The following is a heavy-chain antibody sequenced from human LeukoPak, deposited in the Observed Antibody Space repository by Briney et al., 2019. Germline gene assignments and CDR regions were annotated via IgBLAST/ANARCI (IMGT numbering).Heavy chain of an antibody. CDR3: AKAAADYYYYGMDV. J-gene: IGHJ6*02. V-gene: IGHV3-48*03. CDR2: ISSSGSTI. Sequence: GGSLRLSCAASGFTFSSYEMNWVRQAPGKGLEWVSYISSSGSTIYYADSVKGRFTISRDNSKNTLYLQVNSLRAEDTAVYYCAKAAADYYYYGMDVWGQGTTVTVSS. CDR1: GFTFSSYE. D-gene: IGHD6-13*01.